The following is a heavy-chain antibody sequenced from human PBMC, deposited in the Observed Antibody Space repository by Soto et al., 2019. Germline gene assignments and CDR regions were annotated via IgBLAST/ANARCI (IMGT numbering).Heavy chain of an antibody. CDR3: ARDEGVASGN. CDR1: GYTFSSSP. D-gene: IGHD5-12*01. V-gene: IGHV1-3*04. J-gene: IGHJ4*02. CDR2: INTADDDT. Sequence: ASVKVSCKASGYTFSSSPLHWVRQAPGQRPEWMGWINTADDDTKYSQKFQDRVTLTRDTSASTAYMEVSSLTPEDTAVYYCARDEGVASGNWGQGTLVTVSS.